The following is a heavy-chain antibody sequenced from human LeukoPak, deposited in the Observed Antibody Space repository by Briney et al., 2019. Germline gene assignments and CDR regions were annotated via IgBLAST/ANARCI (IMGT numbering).Heavy chain of an antibody. CDR3: AREMTTVAIAFDY. CDR2: ISSSSSYI. J-gene: IGHJ4*02. D-gene: IGHD4-23*01. V-gene: IGHV3-21*01. CDR1: GFTFSSYS. Sequence: GGSLRLSCAASGFTFSSYSMNWVRQAPGKGLEWVSSISSSSSYIYYADSVKGRFTISRENAKNSLYLQMNSLRAEDTAVYYCAREMTTVAIAFDYWGQGTLVTVSS.